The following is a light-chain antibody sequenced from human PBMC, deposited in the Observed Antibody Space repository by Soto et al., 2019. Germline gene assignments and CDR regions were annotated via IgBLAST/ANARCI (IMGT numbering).Light chain of an antibody. CDR3: QQYSTSSPRYT. V-gene: IGKV3-20*01. CDR2: NAS. CDR1: QSVSSNF. J-gene: IGKJ2*01. Sequence: EIVLTQSPGTLSLSPGERATLFCRASQSVSSNFLAWYQQKPGQAPRLHIYNASRRAAGIPDRFSGSGSGTDFTLTISRLEPEDFAVYYCQQYSTSSPRYTFGQGTKLEIK.